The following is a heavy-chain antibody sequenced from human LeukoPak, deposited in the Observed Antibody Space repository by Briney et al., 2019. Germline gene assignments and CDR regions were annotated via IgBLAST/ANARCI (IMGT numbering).Heavy chain of an antibody. V-gene: IGHV3-23*01. J-gene: IGHJ4*02. D-gene: IGHD2-2*01. CDR1: GSSFSSYA. CDR3: AKEARISSTSPPFDY. Sequence: KAGGSLRLSCAASGSSFSSYAMSWVRQAPGKGLEWVSAISGSGGSTYYADSVKGRFTISRDNSKNTLYLQMNSLRAEDTAVYYCAKEARISSTSPPFDYRGQGTLVTVSS. CDR2: ISGSGGST.